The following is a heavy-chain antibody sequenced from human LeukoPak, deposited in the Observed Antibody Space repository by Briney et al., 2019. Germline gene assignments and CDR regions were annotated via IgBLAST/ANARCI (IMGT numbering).Heavy chain of an antibody. CDR3: AKQVPAAAYFDY. J-gene: IGHJ4*02. Sequence: GGSLRLSCAASGFTFSSYGMSWVRQAPGKGLEWVSVISGSDGSTYYADSVKGRFTISRDNSKNTLYLQVNSLRAEDTAVYYCAKQVPAAAYFDYWGQGTLVTVSS. D-gene: IGHD2-2*01. CDR1: GFTFSSYG. CDR2: ISGSDGST. V-gene: IGHV3-23*01.